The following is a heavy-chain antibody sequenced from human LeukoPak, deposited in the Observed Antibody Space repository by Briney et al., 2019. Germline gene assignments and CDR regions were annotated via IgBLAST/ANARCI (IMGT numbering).Heavy chain of an antibody. CDR3: ARLSATNPLDY. J-gene: IGHJ4*02. Sequence: PGGSLRLSCAASGFTFSSYWMHWVRHAPGKGLVWVSRINSDGYSTSYADSVKGRFTISRDNAKSTLYLQMSSLRDDDTAVYYCARLSATNPLDYWGRGTLVTVSS. V-gene: IGHV3-74*01. CDR2: INSDGYST. CDR1: GFTFSSYW. D-gene: IGHD3-3*01.